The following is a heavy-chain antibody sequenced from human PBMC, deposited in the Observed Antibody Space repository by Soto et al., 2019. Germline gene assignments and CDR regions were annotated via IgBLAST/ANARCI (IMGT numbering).Heavy chain of an antibody. CDR1: PRTFSDYY. V-gene: IGHV4-34*01. Sequence: SETLSLTYAVYPRTFSDYYWSWIRQPPGKGLEWIGEINHSGSTNYNPSLKRGVTISVDTSKNQFSLKLSSVTAADTAVYYCARHQSHSSSDVNPWGQGTLVTVSS. CDR2: INHSGST. CDR3: ARHQSHSSSDVNP. J-gene: IGHJ5*02. D-gene: IGHD6-13*01.